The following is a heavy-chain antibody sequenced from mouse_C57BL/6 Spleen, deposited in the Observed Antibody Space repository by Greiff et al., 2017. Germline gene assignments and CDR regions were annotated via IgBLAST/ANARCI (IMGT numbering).Heavy chain of an antibody. CDR1: GYTFTSYW. V-gene: IGHV1-59*01. J-gene: IGHJ1*03. CDR2: IDPSDSYT. Sequence: QVQLQQPGAELVRPGTSVKLSCKASGYTFTSYWMYWVKQRPGQGLEWIGVIDPSDSYTNYNQKFKGKATLTVDTSSSTAYMQSSSLTSEDSAVYDCAKGGGDYDVGYFDVWGTGTTVTVSS. CDR3: AKGGGDYDVGYFDV. D-gene: IGHD2-4*01.